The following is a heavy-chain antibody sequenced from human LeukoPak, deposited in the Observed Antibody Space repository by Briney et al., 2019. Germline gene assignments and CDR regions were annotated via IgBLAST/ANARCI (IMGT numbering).Heavy chain of an antibody. V-gene: IGHV4-59*01. CDR1: GGSISSYY. Sequence: PSETLSLTCTVSGGSISSYYWSWIRQPPGKGLEWIGYIHYSGSTNYNPSLKSRVTISVDTSKNQFSLKLSSVTAADTAVYYCARERPYYYYMDVWGKGTTVTVSS. J-gene: IGHJ6*03. CDR3: ARERPYYYYMDV. CDR2: IHYSGST.